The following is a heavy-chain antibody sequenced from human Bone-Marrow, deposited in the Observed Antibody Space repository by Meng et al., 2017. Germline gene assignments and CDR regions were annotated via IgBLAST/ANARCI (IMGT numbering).Heavy chain of an antibody. CDR1: GGSVSSGSYY. CDR2: IYYSGST. V-gene: IGHV4-61*01. D-gene: IGHD4-17*01. Sequence: SETLSLTCTVSGGSVSSGSYYWSWIRQPPGKGLEWIGYIYYSGSTNYNPSLKSRVTISVDTSKNQFSLKLSSVTAADTAVYYCARSLDYGDYISWFDPWGQGTRVTSYS. CDR3: ARSLDYGDYISWFDP. J-gene: IGHJ5*02.